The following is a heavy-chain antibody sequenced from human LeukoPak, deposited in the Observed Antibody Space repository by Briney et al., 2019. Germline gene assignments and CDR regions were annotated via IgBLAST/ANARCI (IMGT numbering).Heavy chain of an antibody. D-gene: IGHD3-10*01. CDR1: GFTFSSYG. V-gene: IGHV3-30*02. CDR3: AKPPYYYGSGSYYTPFYYYYYYMDV. CDR2: IRYDGINK. J-gene: IGHJ6*03. Sequence: GGSLRLSCAASGFTFSSYGMHWVRQAPGKGLEWVAFIRYDGINKYYADSVKGRFTISRDNSKNTLYLQMNSLRAEDTAVYYCAKPPYYYGSGSYYTPFYYYYYYMDVWGKGTTVTVSS.